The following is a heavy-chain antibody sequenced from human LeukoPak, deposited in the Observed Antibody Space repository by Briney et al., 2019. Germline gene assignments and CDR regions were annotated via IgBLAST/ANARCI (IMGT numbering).Heavy chain of an antibody. D-gene: IGHD3-10*01. J-gene: IGHJ5*02. CDR1: GYTFSLYD. CDR2: IIPILGIA. Sequence: SVKVSCKASGYTFSLYDITWVRQAPGQGLEWMGRIIPILGIANYAQKFQGRVTITADKSTSTAYMELSSLRSEDTAVYYCARDGSYYYGSGKNWFDPWGQGTLVTVSS. V-gene: IGHV1-69*04. CDR3: ARDGSYYYGSGKNWFDP.